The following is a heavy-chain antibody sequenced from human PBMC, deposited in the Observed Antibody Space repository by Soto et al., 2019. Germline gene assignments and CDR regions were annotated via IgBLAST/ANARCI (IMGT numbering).Heavy chain of an antibody. CDR1: GFTFSSYE. CDR2: ISSSGSTI. CDR3: ARDREVRWCYYDSRGHAFDI. Sequence: EVQLVESGGGLVQPGGSLRFSCAASGFTFSSYEMNWVRQAPGKGLEWVSYISSSGSTIYYADSVKGRFTISRDNAKNSLYLQMNSLRAEDTAVYYCARDREVRWCYYDSRGHAFDIWGQGTMVTVSS. D-gene: IGHD3-22*01. V-gene: IGHV3-48*03. J-gene: IGHJ3*02.